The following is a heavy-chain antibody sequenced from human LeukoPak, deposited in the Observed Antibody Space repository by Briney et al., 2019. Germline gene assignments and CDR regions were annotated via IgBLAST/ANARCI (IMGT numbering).Heavy chain of an antibody. D-gene: IGHD5-18*01. Sequence: SETLSLTCTVSGGSISSYYWSWIRQPPGKGLEWIGYIYYSGSTNYNPYLKSRVTISVDTSKNQFSLKLSSVTAADTAVYYCARDNGGYSYGYGAFDIWGQGTMVTVSS. CDR1: GGSISSYY. CDR3: ARDNGGYSYGYGAFDI. CDR2: IYYSGST. V-gene: IGHV4-59*01. J-gene: IGHJ3*02.